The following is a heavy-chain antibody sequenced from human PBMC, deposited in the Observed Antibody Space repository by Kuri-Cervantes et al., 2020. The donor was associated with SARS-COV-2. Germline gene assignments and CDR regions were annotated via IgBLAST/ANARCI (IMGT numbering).Heavy chain of an antibody. CDR2: ISYDGSNK. V-gene: IGHV3-30*03. CDR1: GFTFSSYG. J-gene: IGHJ6*02. CDR3: ARESKGLFNYYHYGMDV. Sequence: GESLKISCAASGFTFSSYGMHWVRQAPGKGLEWVAVISYDGSNKYYADSVKGRFTISRDNSENTLYLQMYSLRAEDTAVYYWARESKGLFNYYHYGMDVWGQGTTVTVSS. D-gene: IGHD3-10*02.